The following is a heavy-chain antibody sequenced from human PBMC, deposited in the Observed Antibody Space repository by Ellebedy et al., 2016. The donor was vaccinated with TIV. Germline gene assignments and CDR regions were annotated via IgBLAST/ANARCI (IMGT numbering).Heavy chain of an antibody. Sequence: SETLSLTXTVSGGSISSGSYYWSWVRQPAGKGLEWIGRISSGGTSYNPSLRSRVTMSVDTSKNQFSLRLTSVMAADAAVYYCAIGHNWFDLWGQGTLVIVSS. CDR1: GGSISSGSYY. CDR3: AIGHNWFDL. J-gene: IGHJ5*02. CDR2: ISSGGT. V-gene: IGHV4-61*02.